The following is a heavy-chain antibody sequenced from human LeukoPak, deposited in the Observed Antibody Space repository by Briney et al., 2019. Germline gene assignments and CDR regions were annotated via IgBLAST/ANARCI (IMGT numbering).Heavy chain of an antibody. D-gene: IGHD2-21*02. CDR1: GFTFSSYS. CDR3: ARDGGDSGFDP. Sequence: GGSLRLSCAASGFTFSSYSMNWVRQAPGKGLEWVSSITTSSSYIYYADSVKGRSTISRDNAKNSLYLQMNSLRAEDTAVYYCARDGGDSGFDPWGQGTLVTVSS. CDR2: ITTSSSYI. V-gene: IGHV3-21*01. J-gene: IGHJ5*02.